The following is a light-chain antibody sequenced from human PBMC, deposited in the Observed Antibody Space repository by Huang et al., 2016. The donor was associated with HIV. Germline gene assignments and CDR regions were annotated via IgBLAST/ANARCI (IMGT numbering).Light chain of an antibody. CDR1: QYISTN. J-gene: IGKJ3*01. Sequence: EVVMTQSPTTLSVSPGESATLSCRTSQYISTNLDWYQQKPGQAPRLLIYGASTRATGIPARVSGSGSGTEFTLTIGSLQSEDFALYYCQQYNNWPPGSFGPGTKVDIK. CDR2: GAS. V-gene: IGKV3-15*01. CDR3: QQYNNWPPGS.